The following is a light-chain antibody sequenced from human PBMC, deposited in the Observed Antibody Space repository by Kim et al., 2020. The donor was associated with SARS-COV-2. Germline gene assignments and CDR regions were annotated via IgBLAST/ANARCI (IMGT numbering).Light chain of an antibody. V-gene: IGKV1-5*01. J-gene: IGKJ5*01. Sequence: DIEMTQSPSTLSVSVGERATITCRASQSISGSLAWYQQKPGKAPKLLIYDASIRASGIPARFSGSRSGTEFTLTISSLQPDDFATYYCQQYNTWTTFGQGTQLEIK. CDR3: QQYNTWTT. CDR1: QSISGS. CDR2: DAS.